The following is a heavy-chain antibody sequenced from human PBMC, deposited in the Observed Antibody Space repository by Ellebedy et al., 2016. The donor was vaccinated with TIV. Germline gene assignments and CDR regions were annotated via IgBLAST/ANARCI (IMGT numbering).Heavy chain of an antibody. CDR1: GGSISSSPYH. V-gene: IGHV4-39*02. CDR3: GWDCSSTSCRGGY. D-gene: IGHD2-2*01. CDR2: ISYSGGP. J-gene: IGHJ4*02. Sequence: MPSETLSPTCTVSGGSISSSPYHWGWIRQPPGKGLEWIGSISYSGGPYYSPSLKSRVTISVDTSKNHFSLKLSSVTAADTAVYYCGWDCSSTSCRGGYWGRGTLVTVSS.